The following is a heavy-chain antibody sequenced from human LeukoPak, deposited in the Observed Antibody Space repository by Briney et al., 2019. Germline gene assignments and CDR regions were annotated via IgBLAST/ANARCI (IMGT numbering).Heavy chain of an antibody. D-gene: IGHD3-3*01. V-gene: IGHV3-43D*04. CDR1: GFTFDDYG. Sequence: PGGSLRLSCAASGFTFDDYGMHWVRHPPGKGLEWVSLIPWDGGTTYYADSVKGRFTISRDNNKNSLYLQMNSLRAEDTAVYYCAKANDFWSGVFDYWGQGTLVTVSS. CDR3: AKANDFWSGVFDY. J-gene: IGHJ4*02. CDR2: IPWDGGTT.